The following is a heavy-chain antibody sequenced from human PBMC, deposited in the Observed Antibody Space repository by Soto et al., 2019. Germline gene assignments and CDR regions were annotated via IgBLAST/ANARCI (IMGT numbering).Heavy chain of an antibody. D-gene: IGHD6-19*01. CDR2: IKQDGSEK. Sequence: EVQLVESGGGLVQPGGSLRLSCAASGFTFSSYWRSWVRQAPGKGLAWVANIKQDGSEKYSVDSVKGRFTISRDNAKNSLYLQMKSLRAEDTAVYYCARDLSGDTDYWGQGTLVTVSS. V-gene: IGHV3-7*01. CDR1: GFTFSSYW. CDR3: ARDLSGDTDY. J-gene: IGHJ4*02.